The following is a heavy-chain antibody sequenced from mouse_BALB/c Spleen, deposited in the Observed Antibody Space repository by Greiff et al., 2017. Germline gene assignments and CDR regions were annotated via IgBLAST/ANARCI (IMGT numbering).Heavy chain of an antibody. J-gene: IGHJ4*01. Sequence: VKLVESGAELARPGASVKMSCKASGYTFTSYTMHWVKQRPGQGLEWIGYINPSSGYTNYNQKFKDKATLTADKSSSTAYMQLSSLTSEDSAVYYCARGDYNYAMDYWGQGTSVTVSS. V-gene: IGHV1-4*01. CDR2: INPSSGYT. CDR1: GYTFTSYT. CDR3: ARGDYNYAMDY. D-gene: IGHD2-12*01.